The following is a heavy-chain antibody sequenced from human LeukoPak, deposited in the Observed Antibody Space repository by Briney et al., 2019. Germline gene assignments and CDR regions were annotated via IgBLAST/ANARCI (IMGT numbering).Heavy chain of an antibody. J-gene: IGHJ3*02. CDR3: ARDGRGSAFDI. CDR2: INPDGSST. CDR1: GFTFSGYW. V-gene: IGHV3-74*01. Sequence: GGSLRLSCAASGFTFSGYWMHWVRQTPGKGLVWVSRINPDGSSTSYVDSVKGQFTVSRDNAKNTLYLQMNSLRAEDTAVYYCARDGRGSAFDIWGQGTMVTVSS. D-gene: IGHD5-12*01.